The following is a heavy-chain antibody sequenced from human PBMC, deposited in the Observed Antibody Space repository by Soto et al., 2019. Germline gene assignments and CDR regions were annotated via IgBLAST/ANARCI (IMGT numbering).Heavy chain of an antibody. D-gene: IGHD4-17*01. J-gene: IGHJ3*02. CDR2: ISAYNGNT. V-gene: IGHV1-18*04. Sequence: ASVKVSCKASGYTFTSYYMHWVRQAPGQGLEWMGWISAYNGNTNYAQKLQGRVTMTTDTSTSTAYMELRSLRSDDTAVYYCASLYGDSDAFDIWGQGTMVTVSS. CDR1: GYTFTSYY. CDR3: ASLYGDSDAFDI.